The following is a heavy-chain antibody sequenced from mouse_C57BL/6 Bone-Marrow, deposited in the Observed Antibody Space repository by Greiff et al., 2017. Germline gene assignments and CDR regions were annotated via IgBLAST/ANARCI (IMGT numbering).Heavy chain of an antibody. CDR2: IDPSDSYT. J-gene: IGHJ4*01. Sequence: VQLQQPGAELVMPGASVKLSCKASGYTFTSYWMHWVKQRPGQGLEWIGEIDPSDSYTNYNQKFKGQSTFTVDNSSSTAYMQLSSLASEDSAVYYCAREGGYALAMDYWGQGTSVTVSS. CDR3: AREGGYALAMDY. V-gene: IGHV1-69*01. D-gene: IGHD2-2*01. CDR1: GYTFTSYW.